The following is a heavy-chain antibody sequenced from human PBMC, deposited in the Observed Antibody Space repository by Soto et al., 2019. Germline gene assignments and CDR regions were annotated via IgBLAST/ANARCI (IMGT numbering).Heavy chain of an antibody. CDR3: ASPRRSPYSGGWSFDY. CDR1: GYTFTSHY. J-gene: IGHJ4*02. Sequence: ASVKVSCKASGYTFTSHYMHWVRQAPGQGLEWMGIINPSGGSTSYAQKFQGRVTMTRDTSTSTVYMELSSLRSEDTAVYYCASPRRSPYSGGWSFDYWGQGTLVTVSS. D-gene: IGHD6-19*01. CDR2: INPSGGST. V-gene: IGHV1-46*01.